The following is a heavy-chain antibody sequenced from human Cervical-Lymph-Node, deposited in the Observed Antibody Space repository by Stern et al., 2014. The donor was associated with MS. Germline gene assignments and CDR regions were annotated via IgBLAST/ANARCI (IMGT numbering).Heavy chain of an antibody. V-gene: IGHV3-21*02. J-gene: IGHJ4*02. CDR1: GFTFSSYS. CDR2: SSSAVSYI. Sequence: EVQLVESGGGLVKPGGSLRLSCAASGFTFSSYSMNWVRQAPGKGLEWVASSSSAVSYIYYSASLKGRFPISRDNAKNSLYLQMNSLRAEDTAVYYCARGRGGNYRYYFDYWGQVTLFTVSS. D-gene: IGHD4-23*01. CDR3: ARGRGGNYRYYFDY.